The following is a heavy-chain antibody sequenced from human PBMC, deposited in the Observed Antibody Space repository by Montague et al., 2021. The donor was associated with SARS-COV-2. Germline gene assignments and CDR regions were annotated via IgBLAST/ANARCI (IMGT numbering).Heavy chain of an antibody. Sequence: SETLSLTCTVSGDSISSSSCFWGWIRQPPGKGLEWNGSINYSGSTYSXXXLKSRVTISVDTSKNQFSLKLSSVTAADTAVYYCARKASRGITIFGVVTASYYFDYWGQGTLVTVSS. CDR3: ARKASRGITIFGVVTASYYFDY. V-gene: IGHV4-39*01. CDR1: GDSISSSSCF. J-gene: IGHJ4*02. CDR2: INYSGST. D-gene: IGHD3-3*01.